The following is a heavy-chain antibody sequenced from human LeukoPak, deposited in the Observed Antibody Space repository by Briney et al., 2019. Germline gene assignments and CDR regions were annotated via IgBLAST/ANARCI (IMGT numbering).Heavy chain of an antibody. CDR2: IWYDGSNK. CDR1: GFTFSSYG. V-gene: IGHV3-33*08. Sequence: PGGSLRLSCAASGFTFSSYGMHWVRQAPGKGLEWVAVIWYDGSNKYYADSVKGRFTISRDNSKNTLYLQMNSLRAEDTAVYYCARGGLYDSSGYYHDYWGQGTLVTVSS. D-gene: IGHD3-22*01. CDR3: ARGGLYDSSGYYHDY. J-gene: IGHJ4*02.